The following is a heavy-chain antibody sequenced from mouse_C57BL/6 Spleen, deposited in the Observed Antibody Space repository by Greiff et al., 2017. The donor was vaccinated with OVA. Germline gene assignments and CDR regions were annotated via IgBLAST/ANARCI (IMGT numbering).Heavy chain of an antibody. Sequence: QVQLQQPGTELVKPGASVKLSCKASGYTFTSYWMHWVKQRPGQGLEWIGNINPSNGGTNYNEKFKSKATLTVAKYSSTAYMQLSSLTSEDSAVYICARTYYSNYEGFAYWGQGTLVTVSA. D-gene: IGHD2-5*01. CDR1: GYTFTSYW. CDR2: INPSNGGT. CDR3: ARTYYSNYEGFAY. J-gene: IGHJ3*01. V-gene: IGHV1-53*01.